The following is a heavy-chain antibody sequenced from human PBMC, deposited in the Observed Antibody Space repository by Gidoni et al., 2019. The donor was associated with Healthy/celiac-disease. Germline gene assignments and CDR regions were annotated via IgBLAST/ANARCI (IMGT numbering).Heavy chain of an antibody. Sequence: QVQLQESGPGLVKPSQTLSLTCTVSGGSISSGSYYWSWIRQPAGKGLEWIGRIYTSGSTNYNPSLKSRVTISVDTSKNQFPLKLSSVTAADTAVYYCARGIGDYWGQGTLVTVSS. D-gene: IGHD2-21*01. J-gene: IGHJ4*02. CDR3: ARGIGDY. V-gene: IGHV4-61*02. CDR1: GGSISSGSYY. CDR2: IYTSGST.